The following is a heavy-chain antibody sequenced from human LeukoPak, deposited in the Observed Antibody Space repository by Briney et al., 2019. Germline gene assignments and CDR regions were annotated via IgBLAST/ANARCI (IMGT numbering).Heavy chain of an antibody. J-gene: IGHJ3*02. Sequence: ASVKVSCKASGYTFTGYYMHWVGQAPGQGREWMGWINPNSGGTNYAQKFQGRVTMTRDTSISTAYMELSRLRSDDTAVYYCARDQSRIQLWTDAFDIWGQGTMVTVSS. D-gene: IGHD5-18*01. V-gene: IGHV1-2*02. CDR2: INPNSGGT. CDR3: ARDQSRIQLWTDAFDI. CDR1: GYTFTGYY.